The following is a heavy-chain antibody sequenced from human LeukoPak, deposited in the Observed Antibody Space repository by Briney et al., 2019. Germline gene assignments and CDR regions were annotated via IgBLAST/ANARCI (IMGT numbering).Heavy chain of an antibody. J-gene: IGHJ2*01. CDR3: ARGDTAPRPGRYFDL. CDR1: GGSFSGYY. D-gene: IGHD2-2*02. V-gene: IGHV4-34*01. Sequence: SETLSLTCAVYGGSFSGYYWSWIRQPPGKGLEWIGEINHSGSTNYNPSLKSRVTISVDTSKNQFSLKLCSVTAADTAVYYCARGDTAPRPGRYFDLWGRGTLVTVSS. CDR2: INHSGST.